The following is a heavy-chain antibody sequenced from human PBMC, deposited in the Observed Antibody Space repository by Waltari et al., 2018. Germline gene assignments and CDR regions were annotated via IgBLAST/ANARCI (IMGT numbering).Heavy chain of an antibody. CDR2: LGGSVDTT. Sequence: EVQLLESGGGLVQPGGSLRISCAASGFTLSSYAISWVRQAPGKGLEWVSALGGSVDTTHYADSVKGRFTISRDNSKNTLYLQMSSLRAEDTAVYYCAKDLGQYTEDYYFRPFHYWGQGTLVTVSS. V-gene: IGHV3-23*01. J-gene: IGHJ4*02. D-gene: IGHD1-26*01. CDR1: GFTLSSYA. CDR3: AKDLGQYTEDYYFRPFHY.